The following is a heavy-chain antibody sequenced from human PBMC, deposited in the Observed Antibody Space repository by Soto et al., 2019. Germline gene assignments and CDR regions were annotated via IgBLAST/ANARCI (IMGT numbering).Heavy chain of an antibody. Sequence: EVQLEESGGGLVQPGGSLRLSCAASGFTVGSNYMSWVRQAPGRWLEWVSVMYSGGYTYYADSVKDRFTISRDNSKHALYLQMNSLSVEDPGVYYCARDGRFPYYDMDVWGQGTTVTFSS. D-gene: IGHD3-16*01. J-gene: IGHJ6*02. CDR2: MYSGGYT. CDR3: ARDGRFPYYDMDV. V-gene: IGHV3-66*01. CDR1: GFTVGSNY.